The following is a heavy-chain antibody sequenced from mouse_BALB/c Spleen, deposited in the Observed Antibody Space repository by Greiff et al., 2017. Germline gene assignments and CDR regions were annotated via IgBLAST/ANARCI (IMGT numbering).Heavy chain of an antibody. Sequence: EVKLVESGGGLVQPGGSRKLSCAASGFTFSSFGMHWVRQAPEKGLEWVAYISSGSSTIYYADTVKGRFTISRDNAKNTLYLQMSSLKSEDTAMYYCARVHGYYWYFDVWGAGTTVTVSS. V-gene: IGHV5-17*03. J-gene: IGHJ1*01. CDR1: GFTFSSFG. D-gene: IGHD2-2*01. CDR3: ARVHGYYWYFDV. CDR2: ISSGSSTI.